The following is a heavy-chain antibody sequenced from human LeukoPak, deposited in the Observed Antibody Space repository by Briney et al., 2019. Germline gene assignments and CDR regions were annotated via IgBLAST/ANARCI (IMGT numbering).Heavy chain of an antibody. Sequence: SETLSLTCAVSGGSSSSSNWWNWVRQPPGKGLEWIGEIDHSGRTYYNPSLKSRVTMSVDTSKNQFSLKLSSVTAVDTAVYYCARTAADSSGYYYLSYYFDYWGQGTLVTVSS. V-gene: IGHV4-4*02. CDR1: GGSSSSSNW. CDR2: IDHSGRT. CDR3: ARTAADSSGYYYLSYYFDY. J-gene: IGHJ4*02. D-gene: IGHD3-22*01.